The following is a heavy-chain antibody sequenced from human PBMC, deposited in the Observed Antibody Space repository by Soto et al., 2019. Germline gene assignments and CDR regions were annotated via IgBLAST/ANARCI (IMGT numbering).Heavy chain of an antibody. D-gene: IGHD6-19*01. CDR3: ARAPYSSGPVDY. J-gene: IGHJ4*02. CDR2: IIPILGIA. Sequence: SVKVSFKASGGTFSSYTISWVRQAPGQGLEWMGRIIPILGIANYAQKFQGRVTITADKSTSTAYMELSSLRSEDTAVYYGARAPYSSGPVDYWGQGTLVTVSS. CDR1: GGTFSSYT. V-gene: IGHV1-69*02.